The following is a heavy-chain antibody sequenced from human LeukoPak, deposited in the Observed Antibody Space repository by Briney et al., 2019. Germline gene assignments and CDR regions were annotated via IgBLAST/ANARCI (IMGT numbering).Heavy chain of an antibody. J-gene: IGHJ6*03. CDR2: IIPIFGTA. CDR1: GGTFSSYA. Sequence: ASVKVSCKASGGTFSSYAISWVRQAPGQGLEWMGGIIPIFGTANYAQKFQGRVTITADESTSAAYMELSSLRSEDTAVYYCAREGRYYYDSSGYPYVDYYYYYYMDVWGKGTTVTVSS. CDR3: AREGRYYYDSSGYPYVDYYYYYYMDV. V-gene: IGHV1-69*13. D-gene: IGHD3-22*01.